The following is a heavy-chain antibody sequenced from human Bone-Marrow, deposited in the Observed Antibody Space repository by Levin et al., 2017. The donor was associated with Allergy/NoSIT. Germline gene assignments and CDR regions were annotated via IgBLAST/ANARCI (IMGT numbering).Heavy chain of an antibody. Sequence: PGGSLRLSCAASGFSFEDYAMHWVRQAPGKGLEWVSSINWNSGTLDYADSVKGRFTISRDNAHDSLFLQMNSLRPEDTAMYYCTKGGQNSYSYGMDVWGQGTTVIVSS. CDR2: INWNSGTL. V-gene: IGHV3-9*01. CDR1: GFSFEDYA. CDR3: TKGGQNSYSYGMDV. J-gene: IGHJ6*02.